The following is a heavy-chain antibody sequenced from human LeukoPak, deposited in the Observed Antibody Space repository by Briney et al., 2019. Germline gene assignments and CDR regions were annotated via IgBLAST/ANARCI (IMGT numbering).Heavy chain of an antibody. D-gene: IGHD1-26*01. Sequence: GASVKVSCKASGYTFTNYGISWVRQAPGQGLEWMGWISGDNGNTNYAQKLQGRVTMTTDTSTSTAYVELRSLRYDDTAVYYCARDRFGVRSGSCDYWGQGTLVTVSS. J-gene: IGHJ4*02. CDR1: GYTFTNYG. CDR3: ARDRFGVRSGSCDY. V-gene: IGHV1-18*01. CDR2: ISGDNGNT.